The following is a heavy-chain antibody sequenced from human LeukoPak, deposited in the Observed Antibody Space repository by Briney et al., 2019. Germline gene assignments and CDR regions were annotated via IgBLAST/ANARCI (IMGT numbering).Heavy chain of an antibody. CDR2: INSDGSNR. J-gene: IGHJ4*02. D-gene: IGHD5-18*01. CDR3: ARDRGYTYGHPLDY. Sequence: GGSLRLSCAASGFTFSSYWMHWVRQVPGKGLVWVSRINSDGSNRNYADSVKGRFFISRDNAKNTLYVQMNSLRAEDTAVYYCARDRGYTYGHPLDYWGQGTLVTVSS. V-gene: IGHV3-74*01. CDR1: GFTFSSYW.